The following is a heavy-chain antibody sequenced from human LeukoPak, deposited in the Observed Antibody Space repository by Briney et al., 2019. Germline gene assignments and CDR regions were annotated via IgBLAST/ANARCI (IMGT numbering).Heavy chain of an antibody. D-gene: IGHD6-19*01. CDR2: IYYSGST. CDR1: GGSIITTNW. J-gene: IGHJ4*02. CDR3: ARRRGWSVDY. V-gene: IGHV4-39*01. Sequence: PSETLSLTCGVSGGSIITTNWWSWVRQPPGKGLEWIGSIYYSGSTYYNPSLKSRVTISVDTSKNQFSLKLSSVTAADTAVYYCARRRGWSVDYWGQGTLVTVSS.